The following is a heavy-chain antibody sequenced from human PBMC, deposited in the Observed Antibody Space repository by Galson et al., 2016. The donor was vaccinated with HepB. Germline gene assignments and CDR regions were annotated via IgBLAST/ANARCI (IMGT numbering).Heavy chain of an antibody. CDR2: SVPILGMA. D-gene: IGHD6-19*01. CDR3: ARDAVAVAGTLHFYFYGMDV. CDR1: GGTFSSYA. V-gene: IGHV1-69*04. Sequence: SVKVSCKASGGTFSSYAFSWVRQAPGQGLEWMGRSVPILGMANYAQKFQGRVTITADKSTSTVYMELSSLRSEDTAMYYSARDAVAVAGTLHFYFYGMDVWGQGTTVTVSS. J-gene: IGHJ6*02.